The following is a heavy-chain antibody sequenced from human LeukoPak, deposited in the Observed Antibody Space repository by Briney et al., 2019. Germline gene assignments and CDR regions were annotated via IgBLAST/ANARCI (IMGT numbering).Heavy chain of an antibody. D-gene: IGHD6-19*01. CDR2: ISAYNGNT. J-gene: IGHJ1*01. CDR3: AGDSSGWYRVSGDFQH. V-gene: IGHV1-18*04. Sequence: ASVKVSCKASGYTFTSYGISWVRQAPGQGLEWMGWISAYNGNTNYAQKLQGRVTMTTDTSTSTAYMELRSLRSDDTAVYYCAGDSSGWYRVSGDFQHWGQGTLVTVSS. CDR1: GYTFTSYG.